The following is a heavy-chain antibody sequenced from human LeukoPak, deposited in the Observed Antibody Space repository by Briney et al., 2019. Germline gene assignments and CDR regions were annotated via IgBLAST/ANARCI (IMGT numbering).Heavy chain of an antibody. V-gene: IGHV6-1*01. CDR2: TYYRSTWYN. CDR3: ARRLTQYDCFDP. Sequence: SQTLSLTCAISGDSVSSNSVTWNWIRQSPSRGLEWLGRTYYRSTWYNDYAVSVRGRITDNPDTSKNQFSLHLNSVPPEDPAVYYCARRLTQYDCFDPWGQGILATVSS. CDR1: GDSVSSNSVT. J-gene: IGHJ5*02. D-gene: IGHD2-2*01.